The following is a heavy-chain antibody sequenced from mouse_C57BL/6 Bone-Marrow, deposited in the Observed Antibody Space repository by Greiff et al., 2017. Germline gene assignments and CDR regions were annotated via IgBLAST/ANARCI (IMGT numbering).Heavy chain of an antibody. D-gene: IGHD1-1*01. CDR3: ARKEGFITTDYYFDY. CDR2: IDPSDSYT. V-gene: IGHV1-59*01. CDR1: GYTFTSYW. Sequence: QVQLQQPGAELVRPGTSVKLSCKASGYTFTSYWMHWVKQRPGQGLEWIGVIDPSDSYTNYNQKFKGKATLTVDTSSSTAYMQLSSLTSEDSAVYYCARKEGFITTDYYFDYWGQGTTLTVSS. J-gene: IGHJ2*01.